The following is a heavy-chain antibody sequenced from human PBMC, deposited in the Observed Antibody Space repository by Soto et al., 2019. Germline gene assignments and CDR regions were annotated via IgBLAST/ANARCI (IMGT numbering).Heavy chain of an antibody. CDR3: ARHVESSGWRLKYYFDY. V-gene: IGHV4-34*01. CDR2: INHSGST. J-gene: IGHJ4*02. D-gene: IGHD6-19*01. CDR1: GGSVRGYY. Sequence: SETLSLTCAVYGGSVRGYYWSWIRQPTGKGLEWIGEINHSGSTNYNPSLKSRVTISVDTSKNQFSLKLSSVTAADTAVYYCARHVESSGWRLKYYFDYWGQGTLVTVSS.